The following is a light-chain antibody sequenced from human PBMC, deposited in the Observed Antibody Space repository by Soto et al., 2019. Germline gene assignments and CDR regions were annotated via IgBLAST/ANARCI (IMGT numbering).Light chain of an antibody. V-gene: IGLV2-14*03. CDR1: NTDIGGYDY. Sequence: QSVLTQPDSVSGYLGESITISRTGTNTDIGGYDYVSWYQQHPGGAPQLVIYDVTSRPSGVSNRFSGSKSGFTASLTISGLQAEDETDYYCTLYRSSTPRYLFATRTKLTAL. CDR2: DVT. CDR3: TLYRSSTPRYL. J-gene: IGLJ1*01.